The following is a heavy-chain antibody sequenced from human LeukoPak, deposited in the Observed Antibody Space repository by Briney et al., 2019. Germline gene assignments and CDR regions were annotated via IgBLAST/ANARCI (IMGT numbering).Heavy chain of an antibody. D-gene: IGHD2-2*01. CDR2: ISSSSSYI. V-gene: IGHV3-23*01. CDR1: GFTFSSYA. J-gene: IGHJ4*02. Sequence: EGSLRLSCAASGFTFSSYAMSWVRQAPGKGLEWVSCISSSSSYIYYADSVKGRFTISRDNSKNTLYLQMNSLRAEDTAVYYCAKFCSRTSCSPDYWGQGTLVTVSS. CDR3: AKFCSRTSCSPDY.